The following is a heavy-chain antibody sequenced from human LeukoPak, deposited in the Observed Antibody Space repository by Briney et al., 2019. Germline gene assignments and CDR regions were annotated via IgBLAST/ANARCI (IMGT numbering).Heavy chain of an antibody. D-gene: IGHD3-22*01. J-gene: IGHJ1*01. CDR2: IKTDGSEK. CDR1: GFNFGEYG. V-gene: IGHV3-7*01. Sequence: PGGSLRLSCTASGFNFGEYGMSWVRQAPGKGLQWVANIKTDGSEKYYVDSVKGRFTISRDNAKNSLYLQMNSLRAEDTAVYYCATYSSLNRREFQYWGQGTLLTVPS. CDR3: ATYSSLNRREFQY.